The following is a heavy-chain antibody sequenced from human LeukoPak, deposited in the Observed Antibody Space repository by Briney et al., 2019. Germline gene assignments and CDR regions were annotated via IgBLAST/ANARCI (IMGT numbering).Heavy chain of an antibody. CDR3: ARGFIAALYYFDY. V-gene: IGHV3-11*06. CDR2: ISSSSSYI. J-gene: IGHJ4*02. CDR1: GFTFSDYY. Sequence: GGSLRLSCAASGFTFSDYYMSWIRQAPGKGLEWVSYISSSSSYIYYADSVKGRFTISRDNSKNTLYLQMNSLRAEDTAVYYCARGFIAALYYFDYWGQGTQVTVSS. D-gene: IGHD6-6*01.